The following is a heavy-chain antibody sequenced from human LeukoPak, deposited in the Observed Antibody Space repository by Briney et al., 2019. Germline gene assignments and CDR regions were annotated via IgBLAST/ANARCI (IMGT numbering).Heavy chain of an antibody. CDR2: IHYSGST. CDR1: GGSLSGYY. Sequence: PSETLSLTCAVSGGSLSGYYWSWIRQPPGKGLEWIGYIHYSGSTNYNPSLKSRVTISVDTSKNQFSLKLSSVTAADTAVYYCARDPGGYGDYVGYFDYWGQGTLVTVSS. J-gene: IGHJ4*02. D-gene: IGHD4-17*01. CDR3: ARDPGGYGDYVGYFDY. V-gene: IGHV4-59*01.